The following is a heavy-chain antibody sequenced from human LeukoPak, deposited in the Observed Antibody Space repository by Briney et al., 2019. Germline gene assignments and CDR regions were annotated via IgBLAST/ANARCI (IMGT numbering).Heavy chain of an antibody. CDR2: IISNGGST. D-gene: IGHD4-17*01. Sequence: PGGALLLSCSASGFTFISYAMHCVRQAPGKGLEYVSAIISNGGSTYYANSVKGRFTISRDNSKNTLYLQMGSLRAEDMAVYYCARSGHDYGDYDGAQGNTYFDYWGQGTLVTVSS. CDR1: GFTFISYA. V-gene: IGHV3-64*01. J-gene: IGHJ4*02. CDR3: ARSGHDYGDYDGAQGNTYFDY.